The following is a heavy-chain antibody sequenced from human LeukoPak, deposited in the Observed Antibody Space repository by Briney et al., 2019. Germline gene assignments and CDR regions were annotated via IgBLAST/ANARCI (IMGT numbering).Heavy chain of an antibody. Sequence: SQTLSLTCAISGDSVSTSSAAWTWIRQSPARGLEWLGRTYYRSKWYYDFALSVKGRITINPDTSKNQFSLQLNSVTPEDTAVYYCARHGSYFYGWGQGTLVTVSS. CDR2: TYYRSKWYY. J-gene: IGHJ4*02. V-gene: IGHV6-1*01. CDR1: GDSVSTSSAA. CDR3: ARHGSYFYG.